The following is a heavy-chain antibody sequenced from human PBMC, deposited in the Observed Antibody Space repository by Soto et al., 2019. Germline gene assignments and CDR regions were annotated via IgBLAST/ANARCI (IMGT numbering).Heavy chain of an antibody. V-gene: IGHV3-21*01. J-gene: IGHJ4*03. CDR3: ASADCDILTDF. CDR1: GFTFSSYS. Sequence: GGLLRLSSAASGFTFSSYSMNWFRQDTGKGLEWVSSISSSSSYIYYAYSVKGRITISRDNAQKSLFLQMNGLRDEDTVVYYCASADCDILTDFWGQGIPVTVSS. CDR2: ISSSSSYI. D-gene: IGHD3-9*01.